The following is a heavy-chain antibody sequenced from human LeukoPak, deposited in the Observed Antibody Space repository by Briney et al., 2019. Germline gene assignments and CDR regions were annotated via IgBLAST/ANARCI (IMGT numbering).Heavy chain of an antibody. CDR3: AREDSSGYYYEDYFQH. Sequence: GGSLRLSCAASGFTFSSYSMNWVRQAPGKGLEWVSSISSSSSYIYYADSVKGRFTISRDNSKNTLYLQMNSLRGEDTAVYYCAREDSSGYYYEDYFQHWGQGTLVTVSS. CDR2: ISSSSSYI. D-gene: IGHD3-22*01. J-gene: IGHJ1*01. V-gene: IGHV3-21*01. CDR1: GFTFSSYS.